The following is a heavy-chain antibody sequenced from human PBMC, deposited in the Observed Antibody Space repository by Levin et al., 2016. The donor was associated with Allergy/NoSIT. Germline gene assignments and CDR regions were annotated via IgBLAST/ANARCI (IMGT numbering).Heavy chain of an antibody. CDR3: ARETDYGDFPYWYFDL. Sequence: LRLSCTVSGGSISSGDYYWSWIRQPPGKGLEWIGYIYYSGSTYYNPSLKSRVTISVDTSKNQFSLKLSSVTATDTAVYYCARETDYGDFPYWYFDLWGRGTLVTVSS. V-gene: IGHV4-30-4*01. J-gene: IGHJ2*01. D-gene: IGHD4-17*01. CDR2: IYYSGST. CDR1: GGSISSGDYY.